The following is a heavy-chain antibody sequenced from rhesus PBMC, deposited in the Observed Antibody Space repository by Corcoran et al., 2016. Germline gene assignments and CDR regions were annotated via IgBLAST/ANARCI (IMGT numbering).Heavy chain of an antibody. J-gene: IGHJ4*01. CDR2: IYGSGSST. V-gene: IGHV4-169*02. D-gene: IGHD6-25*01. Sequence: QLQLQESGPGLVKPSETLSVTCVVSGGSISSSYWSWSRQAPGKGLVLIGYIYGSGSSTNYNPSLKSRVTLSVDTSKNQLSLKLSSVTAADTTVYYCASEGAAAPFDYWGQGVLVTVSS. CDR1: GGSISSSY. CDR3: ASEGAAAPFDY.